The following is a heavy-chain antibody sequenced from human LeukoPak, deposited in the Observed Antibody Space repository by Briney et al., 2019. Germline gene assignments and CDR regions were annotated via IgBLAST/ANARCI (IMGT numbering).Heavy chain of an antibody. CDR3: AKDSRIDYVWGSYRSPLDY. J-gene: IGHJ4*02. CDR1: GFIFSSYA. CDR2: ISYDGTNT. Sequence: GRSLRLSCAASGFIFSSYAMHWVRQAPGKGLEWVAVISYDGTNTDYADSVKGRFTISRDNSKNTLYLQMNSLRAEDTAVYYCAKDSRIDYVWGSYRSPLDYWGQGTLVTVSS. V-gene: IGHV3-30-3*01. D-gene: IGHD3-16*02.